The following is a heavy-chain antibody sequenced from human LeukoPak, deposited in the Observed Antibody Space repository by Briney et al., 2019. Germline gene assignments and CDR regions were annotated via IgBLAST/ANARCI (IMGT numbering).Heavy chain of an antibody. D-gene: IGHD5-18*01. CDR2: IYYSGST. CDR1: GGSISSYY. CDR3: ARGRVQLWFGS. V-gene: IGHV4-59*01. J-gene: IGHJ4*02. Sequence: SETLSLTCTVSGGSISSYYWSWIRQPPGKGLEWIGYIYYSGSTNYNPSLKSRVTISVDTSKNQFSLKLSSVTAADTAVYYCARGRVQLWFGSRGQGTLVTVSS.